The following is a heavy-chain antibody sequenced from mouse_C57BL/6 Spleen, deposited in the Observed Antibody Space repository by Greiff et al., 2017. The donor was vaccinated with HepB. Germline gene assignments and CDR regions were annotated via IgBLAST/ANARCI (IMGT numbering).Heavy chain of an antibody. V-gene: IGHV5-12*01. D-gene: IGHD1-1*01. CDR2: ISNGGGST. Sequence: EVKLVESGGGLVQPGGSLKLSCAASGFTFSDYYMYWVRQTPEKRLEWVAYISNGGGSTYYPDTVKGRFTISRDNAKNTLYLQMSRLKSEDTAMYYCARHAPYYYGSSPYAMDYCGQGTSVTVSS. CDR3: ARHAPYYYGSSPYAMDY. J-gene: IGHJ4*01. CDR1: GFTFSDYY.